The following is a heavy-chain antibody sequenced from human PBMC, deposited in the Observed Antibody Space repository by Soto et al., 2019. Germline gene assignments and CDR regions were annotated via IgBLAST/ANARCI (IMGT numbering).Heavy chain of an antibody. Sequence: GASVKVSCKASGYTFTSYAMHWVRQAPGQRLEWMGWINAGNGNTKYSQKFQGRVTITRDTSASTAYMELSSLRSEDTAVYYCARRKVWGHSYYFDYWGQGTLVTVSS. V-gene: IGHV1-3*01. CDR3: ARRKVWGHSYYFDY. CDR1: GYTFTSYA. D-gene: IGHD1-26*01. CDR2: INAGNGNT. J-gene: IGHJ4*02.